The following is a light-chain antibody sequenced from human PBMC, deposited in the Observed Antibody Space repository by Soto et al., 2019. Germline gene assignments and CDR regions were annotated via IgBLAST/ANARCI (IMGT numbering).Light chain of an antibody. J-gene: IGKJ3*01. V-gene: IGKV3-11*01. CDR2: DAS. Sequence: EIVLTQSPATLSLSPGERATLSCRSSRSVTNYLAWYQQKPGQAPRLLIYDASNRATGIPARFSGSGSGTNFTLTISSLEPEDFAVYFCQQRSDWPPFTFGTGTKVEI. CDR3: QQRSDWPPFT. CDR1: RSVTNY.